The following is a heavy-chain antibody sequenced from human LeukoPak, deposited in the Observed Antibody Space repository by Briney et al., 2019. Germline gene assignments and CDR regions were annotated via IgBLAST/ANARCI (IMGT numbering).Heavy chain of an antibody. Sequence: KPSETLSLTCAVYGGSFSGYYWSWIRQPPGKGLEWIGEINHSGSTNYNPSLKSRVTISVDTSKNQFSLKLSSVTAADTAVYYCARHLRITMVTTDAFDIWGQGTMVTVSS. J-gene: IGHJ3*02. CDR2: INHSGST. CDR3: ARHLRITMVTTDAFDI. V-gene: IGHV4-34*01. D-gene: IGHD3-10*01. CDR1: GGSFSGYY.